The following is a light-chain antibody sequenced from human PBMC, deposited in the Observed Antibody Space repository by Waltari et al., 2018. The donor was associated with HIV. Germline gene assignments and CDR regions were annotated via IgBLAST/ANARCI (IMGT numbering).Light chain of an antibody. V-gene: IGLV2-14*03. CDR3: ASNRLDYTLI. J-gene: IGLJ2*01. CDR1: STDSRFSPS. Sequence: QSALTQPASVSGFLGQSINISCTGLSTDSRFSPSVSWSQQHPGKIPSPIMFDINNPPSGVSDHFSGSRSGNSASLTFSGLQSGDEAHYYCASNRLDYTLIFGGGTKLTVL. CDR2: DIN.